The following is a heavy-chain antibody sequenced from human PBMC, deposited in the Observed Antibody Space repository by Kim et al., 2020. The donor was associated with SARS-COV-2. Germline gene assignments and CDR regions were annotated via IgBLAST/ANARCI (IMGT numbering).Heavy chain of an antibody. Sequence: GGSLRLSCAASGFSFSSYWMHWVRQVPGQGLASVSRMGPDGNYAGYTGSVKGRFTISRDNDRKMLFLQMDSLRIEDTGLYYCVRSFGAGHDGVEVWGHG. V-gene: IGHV3-74*01. D-gene: IGHD3-3*01. CDR2: MGPDGNYA. CDR3: VRSFGAGHDGVEV. CDR1: GFSFSSYW. J-gene: IGHJ3*01.